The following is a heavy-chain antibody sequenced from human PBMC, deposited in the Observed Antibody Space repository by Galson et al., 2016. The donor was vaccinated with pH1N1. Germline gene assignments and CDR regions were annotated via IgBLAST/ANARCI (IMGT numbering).Heavy chain of an antibody. CDR2: ISSSGDNI. CDR1: GFTFSVFV. Sequence: SLRLSCAASGFTFSVFVMHWVRQAPGEGLEWVAVISSSGDNIFYADSVKGRFTISRDSSKNTLYLQMNNLRPEDTAFYYCARVCSSGYNYAQQFVDWGQGTLVTVSS. J-gene: IGHJ4*02. V-gene: IGHV3-30-3*01. D-gene: IGHD5-18*01. CDR3: ARVCSSGYNYAQQFVD.